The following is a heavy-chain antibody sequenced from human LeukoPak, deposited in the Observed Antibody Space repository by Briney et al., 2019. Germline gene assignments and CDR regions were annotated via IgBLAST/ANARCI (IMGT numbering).Heavy chain of an antibody. CDR3: AGGVRRYFDL. V-gene: IGHV4-34*01. CDR1: GGSISSYY. Sequence: SETLSLTCTVSGGSISSYYWSWIRQPAGKGLEWIGEINHSGSTNYNPSLKSRVTISVDTSKNQFSLKLSSVTAADTAVYYCAGGVRRYFDLWGRGTLVTVSS. CDR2: INHSGST. J-gene: IGHJ2*01.